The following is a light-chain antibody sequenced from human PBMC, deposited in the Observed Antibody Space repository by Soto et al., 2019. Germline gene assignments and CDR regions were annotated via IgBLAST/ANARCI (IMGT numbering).Light chain of an antibody. CDR1: HSLVYSDGNTY. CDR2: KVS. CDR3: RQGTHWPIT. J-gene: IGKJ5*01. Sequence: DAVMTQSPPWLPVTIGHPASICSRSTHSLVYSDGNTYLNWFKQRSGQSPRRLIYKVSDRDSGVPDRFSGSGSGTDFALKISRVEAEDVGVYYCRQGTHWPITFGQGTRLEIK. V-gene: IGKV2-30*01.